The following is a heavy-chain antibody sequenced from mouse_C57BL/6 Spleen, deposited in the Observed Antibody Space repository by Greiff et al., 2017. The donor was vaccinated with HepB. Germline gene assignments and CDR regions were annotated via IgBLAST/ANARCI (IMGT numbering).Heavy chain of an antibody. V-gene: IGHV3-6*01. CDR1: GYSITSGYY. CDR2: ISYDGSN. J-gene: IGHJ3*01. CDR3: ARGGDGPAWFAY. Sequence: EVQLQQSGPGLVKPSQSLSLTCSVTGYSITSGYYWNWIRQFPGNKLEWMGYISYDGSNKYNPSLKNRIFITRDTSKNQFFLKLNSVTTEDTATYYCARGGDGPAWFAYWGQGTLVTVSA. D-gene: IGHD2-3*01.